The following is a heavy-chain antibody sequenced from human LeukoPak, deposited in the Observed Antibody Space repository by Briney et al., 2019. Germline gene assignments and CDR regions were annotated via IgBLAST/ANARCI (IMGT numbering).Heavy chain of an antibody. D-gene: IGHD3-9*01. Sequence: GGSLRLSCAASGFTFSTYSMNWVRQAPGKGLEWVAVISYDGSNKYYADSVKGRFTISRDNSKNTLYLQMNSLRAEDTAVYYCARDGDYDILTGYLSSFYYWGQGTLVTVSS. CDR1: GFTFSTYS. J-gene: IGHJ4*02. CDR2: ISYDGSNK. V-gene: IGHV3-30*03. CDR3: ARDGDYDILTGYLSSFYY.